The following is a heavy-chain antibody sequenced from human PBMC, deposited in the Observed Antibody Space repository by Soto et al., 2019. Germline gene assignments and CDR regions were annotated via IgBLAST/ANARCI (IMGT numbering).Heavy chain of an antibody. D-gene: IGHD3-10*01. V-gene: IGHV3-73*01. CDR1: GFTFSGSA. CDR2: IRSKANSYAT. Sequence: GGSLRLSCAASGFTFSGSAMHWVRQASGKGLEWVGRIRSKANSYATAYAASVKGRFTISRDNSKNTAYLQMNSLKTEDTDVYYCTRRRAPYYYGSGDDAFDIWGQGTMVTVSS. CDR3: TRRRAPYYYGSGDDAFDI. J-gene: IGHJ3*02.